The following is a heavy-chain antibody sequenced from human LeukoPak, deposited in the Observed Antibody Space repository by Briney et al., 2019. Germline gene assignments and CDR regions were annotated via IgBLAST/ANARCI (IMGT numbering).Heavy chain of an antibody. CDR2: IKQDGSEK. J-gene: IGHJ4*02. D-gene: IGHD1-26*01. CDR1: GFTSSNYW. CDR3: AKDRIKWELRGNFDY. Sequence: PGGSLRLSCAASGFTSSNYWMSWVRQAPGKGLEWVANIKQDGSEKYYVDSVEGRFTISRDNAKNSLYLQMNSLRAEDTALYYCAKDRIKWELRGNFDYWGQGTLVTVSS. V-gene: IGHV3-7*03.